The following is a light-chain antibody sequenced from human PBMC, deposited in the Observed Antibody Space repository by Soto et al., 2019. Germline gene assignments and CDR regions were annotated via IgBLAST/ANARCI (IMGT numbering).Light chain of an antibody. V-gene: IGKV3-15*01. Sequence: IVLELSPATLSVSTGERVTLSCRATQTIGNQLAWYLQRPGPAPRLLITGASTGATGIPARFSGRWSGTEFTLTNSILQSEDGVIYYYQHYHSWPITFGGATTVDI. CDR2: GAS. CDR1: QTIGNQ. CDR3: QHYHSWPIT. J-gene: IGKJ4*01.